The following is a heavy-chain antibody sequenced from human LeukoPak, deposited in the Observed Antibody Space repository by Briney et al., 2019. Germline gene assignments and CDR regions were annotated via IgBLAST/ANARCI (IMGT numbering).Heavy chain of an antibody. V-gene: IGHV4-59*01. CDR3: ARVRRHAAMAPRPLDYYYMDV. CDR2: IYYRVTS. Sequence: SETLSLTCTVSGDSINTYYWSWIRQPPGKGLEWIGYIYYRVTSGYNPSLKSRVTISVDTSKNQFSLKLSSVTAADTAVYYCARVRRHAAMAPRPLDYYYMDVWGKGTTVTISS. CDR1: GDSINTYY. D-gene: IGHD5-18*01. J-gene: IGHJ6*03.